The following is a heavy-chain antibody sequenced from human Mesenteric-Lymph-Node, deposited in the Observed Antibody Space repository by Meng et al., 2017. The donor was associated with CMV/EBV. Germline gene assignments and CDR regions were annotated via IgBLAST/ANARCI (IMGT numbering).Heavy chain of an antibody. D-gene: IGHD3-10*01. V-gene: IGHV3-48*04. CDR2: ISTSSSTI. CDR1: GFTFSSYS. J-gene: IGHJ5*02. Sequence: GSLKISCAASGFTFSSYSMNWVRQAPGKGLEWVSYISTSSSTIYYADSVKGRFTISRDNAKNSLYLQMNSLRAEDTAVYYCARDPRAMVRGVIWGPGRFDPWGQGTLVTVSS. CDR3: ARDPRAMVRGVIWGPGRFDP.